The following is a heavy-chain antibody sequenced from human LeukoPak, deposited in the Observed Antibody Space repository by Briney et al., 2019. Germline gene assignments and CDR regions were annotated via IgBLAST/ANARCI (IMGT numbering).Heavy chain of an antibody. CDR1: GLTFSSYW. D-gene: IGHD6-6*01. J-gene: IGHJ4*02. V-gene: IGHV3-7*01. CDR3: ARGGAARPDF. Sequence: PGGSLRLSCAASGLTFSSYWMSWVRQTPGKGLERVAKIKADGGEEDHVASVKGRFTISRDNAKNSLYLQMNSLRVEDTAVYYCARGGAARPDFWGQGTLVTVSS. CDR2: IKADGGEE.